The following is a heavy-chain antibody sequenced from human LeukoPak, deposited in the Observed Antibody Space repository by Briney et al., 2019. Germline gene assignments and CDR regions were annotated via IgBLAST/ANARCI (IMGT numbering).Heavy chain of an antibody. V-gene: IGHV3-7*05. CDR2: IYQDGSER. Sequence: GGSLRLSCAASGFTFSRYWMSWVRQAPGKGLEWVANIYQDGSERYYLDSVKGRFTISRDNAKKSLYLQMNSLRAEDTALYYCARGLEWLDYWGQGTLVTVSS. J-gene: IGHJ4*02. CDR1: GFTFSRYW. CDR3: ARGLEWLDY. D-gene: IGHD3-3*01.